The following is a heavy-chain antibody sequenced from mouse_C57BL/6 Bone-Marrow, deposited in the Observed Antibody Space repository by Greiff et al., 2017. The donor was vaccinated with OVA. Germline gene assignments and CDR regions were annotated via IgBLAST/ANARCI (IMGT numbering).Heavy chain of an antibody. CDR1: GYTFTDYY. CDR3: ADITTVVDY. D-gene: IGHD1-1*01. V-gene: IGHV1-19*01. J-gene: IGHJ2*01. Sequence: EVQLHQSGPVLVKPGASVKMSCKASGYTFTDYYMNWVKQSHGKSLEWIGVINPYNGGTSSNQKFKGKATLTVDKSSSTAYMELNSLTSEDSAVYYCADITTVVDYWGQGTTLTVSS. CDR2: INPYNGGT.